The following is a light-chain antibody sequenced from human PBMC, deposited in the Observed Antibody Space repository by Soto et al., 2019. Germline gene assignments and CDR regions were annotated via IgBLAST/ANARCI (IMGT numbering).Light chain of an antibody. J-gene: IGLJ2*01. CDR1: SSDVGGYNY. V-gene: IGLV2-11*01. CDR3: CSYAGSDHWL. CDR2: DDT. Sequence: QSALTQPRSVSGSPGQSVTISCTGTSSDVGGYNYVSWYQQLPGKAPKLIIYDDTERPSGAPDRFSGSKSGTPASLTISGLQPEDEAYYYCCSYAGSDHWLFVGGTQLTVL.